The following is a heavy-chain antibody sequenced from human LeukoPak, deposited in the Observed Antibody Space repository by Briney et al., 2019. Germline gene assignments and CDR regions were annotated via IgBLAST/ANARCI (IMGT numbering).Heavy chain of an antibody. Sequence: GGSLRLSCAASGFTFSHYAMHWVRRAPGKGLEWITFVSAEGDRRYYADSVKGRFTISRDDSKNTLYLQMSSLRPEDLALYYCVRDLSGHYSFDHWGQGALVTVSS. J-gene: IGHJ4*02. CDR1: GFTFSHYA. CDR3: VRDLSGHYSFDH. V-gene: IGHV3-30*04. D-gene: IGHD4-17*01. CDR2: VSAEGDRR.